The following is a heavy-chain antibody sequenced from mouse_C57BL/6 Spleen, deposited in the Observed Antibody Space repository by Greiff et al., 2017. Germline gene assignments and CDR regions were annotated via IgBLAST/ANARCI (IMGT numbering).Heavy chain of an antibody. CDR1: GYTFTDYE. J-gene: IGHJ4*01. V-gene: IGHV1-15*01. Sequence: VQLQQSGAELVRPGASVTLSCKASGYTFTDYEMHWVKQTPVHGLEWIGAIDPETGGTAYNQKFKGKAILTADKSSSTAYMELRSLTSEDSAVYYCTRFLRSYDYAMDYWGQGTSVTVSS. CDR3: TRFLRSYDYAMDY. D-gene: IGHD1-1*01. CDR2: IDPETGGT.